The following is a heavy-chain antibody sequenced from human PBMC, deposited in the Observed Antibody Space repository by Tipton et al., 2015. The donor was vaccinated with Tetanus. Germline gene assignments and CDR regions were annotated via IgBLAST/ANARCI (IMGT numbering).Heavy chain of an antibody. V-gene: IGHV4-4*07. CDR2: ISNGNT. D-gene: IGHD3-22*01. CDR3: ARQDTLNYYYVGYFHD. J-gene: IGHJ1*01. CDR1: GGSMSNNY. Sequence: TLSLTCTVSGGSMSNNYWSWIRQPAGKGLEWVGHISNGNTDYSTSLKSRVTLSVDLSKNQFSLQLRSVTAADTAVYYCARQDTLNYYYVGYFHDWGQGTLVTVSS.